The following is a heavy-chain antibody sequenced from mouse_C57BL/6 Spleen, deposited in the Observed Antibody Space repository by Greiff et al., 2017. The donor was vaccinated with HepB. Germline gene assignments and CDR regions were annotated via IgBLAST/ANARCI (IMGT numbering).Heavy chain of an antibody. V-gene: IGHV5-17*01. J-gene: IGHJ4*01. CDR1: GLTFSDYG. CDR2: ISSGSSTI. CDR3: AGNYVGAMDY. Sequence: EVQLVESGGGLVKPGGSLKLSCAASGLTFSDYGMHWVRQAPEKGLEWVAYISSGSSTIYYADTVKGRFTISRDNAKNTLFLQMTSLRSEDTAMYYCAGNYVGAMDYWGQGTSVTVSS. D-gene: IGHD1-1*01.